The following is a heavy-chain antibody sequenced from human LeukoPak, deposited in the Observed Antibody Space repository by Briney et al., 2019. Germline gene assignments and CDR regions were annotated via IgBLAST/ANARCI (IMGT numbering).Heavy chain of an antibody. CDR3: ASQAAVAGTLSGNNNAFDI. J-gene: IGHJ3*02. D-gene: IGHD6-19*01. V-gene: IGHV4-59*01. CDR1: GGSISSYY. Sequence: PSETLSLTCTVSGGSISSYYWSWIRQPPGKGLEWIGYIYYSGSTNYNPSLKSRVTISVDTSKNQFSLKLSSATAADTAVYYCASQAAVAGTLSGNNNAFDIWGQGTMVTVSS. CDR2: IYYSGST.